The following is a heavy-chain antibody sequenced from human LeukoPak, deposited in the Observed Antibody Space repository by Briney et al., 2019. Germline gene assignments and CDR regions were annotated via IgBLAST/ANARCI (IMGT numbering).Heavy chain of an antibody. CDR2: LNPDTGST. D-gene: IGHD3-10*01. Sequence: GESLKISCKGSGYTFTGYYIHWVRQAPGQGLEWMGGLNPDTGSTNYAQKFQARVIMTRDTSINTAYMELRRLRYDDTAMYFCARESFSGSGGLNWFAPWGQGTLVTVSA. CDR1: GYTFTGYY. V-gene: IGHV1-2*02. CDR3: ARESFSGSGGLNWFAP. J-gene: IGHJ5*02.